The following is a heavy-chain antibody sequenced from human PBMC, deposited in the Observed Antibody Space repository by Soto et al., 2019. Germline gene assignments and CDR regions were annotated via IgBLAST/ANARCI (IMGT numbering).Heavy chain of an antibody. CDR2: IRSKANSYAT. V-gene: IGHV3-73*01. CDR1: GFTFRGSA. Sequence: PGGSLRLSCAASGFTFRGSAMHLVRQASGKGLEWVGRIRSKANSYATAYAASVKGRFTISRDDSKNTAYLQMNSLKTEDTAVYYCTRHALQYCGGDCYLLPYFDLWGRGTLVTVSS. D-gene: IGHD2-21*02. CDR3: TRHALQYCGGDCYLLPYFDL. J-gene: IGHJ2*01.